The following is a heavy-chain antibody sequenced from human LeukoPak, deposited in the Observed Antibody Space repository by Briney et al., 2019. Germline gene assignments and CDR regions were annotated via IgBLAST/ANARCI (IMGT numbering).Heavy chain of an antibody. J-gene: IGHJ6*03. CDR1: GFTFSSYG. Sequence: GGSLRLSCAASGFTFSSYGMHWVRQAPGKGLEWVAVISFDGDNKYYADSVKGRFTISRDNSKNTLYLQMNSLGAEDTAVYYCARDGIPNPRHYNGYYYMDVWGKGTTATVSS. CDR2: ISFDGDNK. CDR3: ARDGIPNPRHYNGYYYMDV. V-gene: IGHV3-30*03. D-gene: IGHD3-10*01.